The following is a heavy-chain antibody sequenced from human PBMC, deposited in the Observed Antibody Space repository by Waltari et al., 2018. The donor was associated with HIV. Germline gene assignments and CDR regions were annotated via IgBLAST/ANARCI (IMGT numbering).Heavy chain of an antibody. V-gene: IGHV1-2*02. CDR3: ARVESPGSSGYYCPY. D-gene: IGHD3-22*01. Sequence: QVQLVQSGAEVKKPGASVKVSCKASGYTFTGYYMHWVRQAPGQGLEWMGWINPNRGGTNYAQKLQGRVTMTRDTSISTAYMELSRLRSDDTAVYYCARVESPGSSGYYCPYWGQGTLVTVSS. CDR1: GYTFTGYY. CDR2: INPNRGGT. J-gene: IGHJ4*02.